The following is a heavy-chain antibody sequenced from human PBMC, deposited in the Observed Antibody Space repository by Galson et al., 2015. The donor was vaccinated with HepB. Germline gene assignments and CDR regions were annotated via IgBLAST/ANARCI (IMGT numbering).Heavy chain of an antibody. CDR1: GFTFNTYG. Sequence: SLRLSCAASGFTFNTYGIHWVRQAPGKGLEWVAVISYDGRNKYYADSVKGRFTISRDNSKNTLYLQMSSLRAGDTAIYYCAKGRRDTSGYLGNLDYSGQGTLVTVSS. CDR2: ISYDGRNK. V-gene: IGHV3-30*18. J-gene: IGHJ4*02. D-gene: IGHD3-22*01. CDR3: AKGRRDTSGYLGNLDY.